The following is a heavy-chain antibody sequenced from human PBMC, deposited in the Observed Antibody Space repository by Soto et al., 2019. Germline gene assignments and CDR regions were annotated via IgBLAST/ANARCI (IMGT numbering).Heavy chain of an antibody. CDR3: AGEYCSSTSCYGVDY. Sequence: VGSLRLSCAASGFTFSSYAMHWVRQAPGKGLEWVAVISYDGSNKYYADSVKGRFTISRGNSKNTLYLQMNSLRAEDTAVYYAAGEYCSSTSCYGVDYWGQGTLVTVSS. V-gene: IGHV3-30-3*01. J-gene: IGHJ4*02. D-gene: IGHD2-2*01. CDR1: GFTFSSYA. CDR2: ISYDGSNK.